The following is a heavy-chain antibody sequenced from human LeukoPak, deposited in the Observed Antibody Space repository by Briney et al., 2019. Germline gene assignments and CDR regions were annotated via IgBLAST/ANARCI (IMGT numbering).Heavy chain of an antibody. CDR3: AKDNPIEEVPGLGPGQ. CDR1: GFTFSSYG. V-gene: IGHV3-30*02. Sequence: GVSLRLSCAASGFTFSSYGMHWVRQAPGKGLEWVAFIRYDGSNKYYADSVKGRFTISRDNSKNTLFLQMNSLRAEDTAVYYCAKDNPIEEVPGLGPGQWGQGTLVTVSS. J-gene: IGHJ4*02. D-gene: IGHD1-14*01. CDR2: IRYDGSNK.